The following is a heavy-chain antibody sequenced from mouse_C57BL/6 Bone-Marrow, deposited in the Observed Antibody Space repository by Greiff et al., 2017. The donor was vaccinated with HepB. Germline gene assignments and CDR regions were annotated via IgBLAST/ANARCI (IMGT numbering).Heavy chain of an antibody. CDR1: GYTFTDYN. CDR2: INPNNGGT. J-gene: IGHJ3*01. Sequence: EVQLVESGPELVKPGASVKIPCKASGYTFTDYNMDWVKQSHGKSLEWIGDINPNNGGTIYNQKFKGKATLTVDKSSSTAYMELRSLTSEDTAVYYCAREGDGYYVFAYWGQGTLVTVSA. V-gene: IGHV1-18*01. D-gene: IGHD2-3*01. CDR3: AREGDGYYVFAY.